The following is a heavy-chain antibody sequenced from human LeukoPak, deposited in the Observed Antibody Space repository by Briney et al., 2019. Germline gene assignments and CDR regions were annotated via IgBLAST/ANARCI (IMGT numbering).Heavy chain of an antibody. J-gene: IGHJ4*02. D-gene: IGHD3-10*01. CDR2: INHSGST. V-gene: IGHV4-34*01. Sequence: PSETLSLTCAVYGGSFSGYHWSWIRHPPGKGLEWMGEINHSGSTNYNTSLKSRVTISVDTSKNQFSLKLSSVTAADTAVYHCARRSYDSGNYYNGWYFDYWGQGTLVTVSS. CDR3: ARRSYDSGNYYNGWYFDY. CDR1: GGSFSGYH.